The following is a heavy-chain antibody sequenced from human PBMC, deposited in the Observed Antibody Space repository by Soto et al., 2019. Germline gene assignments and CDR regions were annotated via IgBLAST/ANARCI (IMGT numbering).Heavy chain of an antibody. V-gene: IGHV4-59*01. Sequence: QVQLQESGPGLVKPSETLSLTCTVSGGSISSYYWSWIRQPPGKGLEWIGYIYYSGSTNYNPSLKSRVTISVNTSKNQFSLKLSCVTAADTAVYYCARGAGVAAYYYYYGMDVWGQGTTVTVSS. J-gene: IGHJ6*02. D-gene: IGHD6-19*01. CDR1: GGSISSYY. CDR2: IYYSGST. CDR3: ARGAGVAAYYYYYGMDV.